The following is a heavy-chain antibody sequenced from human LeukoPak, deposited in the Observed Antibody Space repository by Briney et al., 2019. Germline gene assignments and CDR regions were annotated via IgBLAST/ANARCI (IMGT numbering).Heavy chain of an antibody. V-gene: IGHV3-7*01. CDR2: IKQDGSEK. D-gene: IGHD6-19*01. J-gene: IGHJ4*02. CDR1: GFTFSSYW. Sequence: PGGSLRLSCAASGFTFSSYWMSWVRQAPGKGLEWVANIKQDGSEKYYVDSVKGRFTISRDNAKNSLYLQMNSLRAEDTAVYYCAREVEQWPLPDYFDYWGQGTLVTVSS. CDR3: AREVEQWPLPDYFDY.